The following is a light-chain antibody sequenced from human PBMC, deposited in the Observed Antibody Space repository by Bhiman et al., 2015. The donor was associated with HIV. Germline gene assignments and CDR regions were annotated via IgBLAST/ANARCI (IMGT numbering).Light chain of an antibody. CDR2: YDS. J-gene: IGLJ3*02. CDR1: NIGSKS. CDR3: QVWDSLSDHRV. V-gene: IGLV3-21*01. Sequence: SYELTQPPSVSVAPGKTARITCGGNNIGSKSVHWYQRKPGQAPVLVIYYDSDRPSGIPERFSGSNSGNTATLTISRVEAGDEAAYYCQVWDSLSDHRVFGGGTKLAVL.